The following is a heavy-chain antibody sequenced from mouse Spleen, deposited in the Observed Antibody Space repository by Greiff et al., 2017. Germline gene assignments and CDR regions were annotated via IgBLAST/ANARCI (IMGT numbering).Heavy chain of an antibody. D-gene: IGHD1-1*01. J-gene: IGHJ2*01. CDR2: ISSGGDYI. Sequence: EVKLMESGEGLVKPGGSLKLSCAASGFTFSSYAMSWVRQTPEKRLEWVAYISSGGDYIYYADTVKGRFTISRDNARNTLYLQMSSLKSEDTAMYYCTRVLRYYFDYWGQGTTLTVSS. V-gene: IGHV5-9-1*02. CDR3: TRVLRYYFDY. CDR1: GFTFSSYA.